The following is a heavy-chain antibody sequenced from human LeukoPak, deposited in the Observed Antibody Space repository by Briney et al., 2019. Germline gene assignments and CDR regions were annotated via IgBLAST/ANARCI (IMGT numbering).Heavy chain of an antibody. Sequence: GGSLRLSCTVSGFNFNSYWMHWVRQAPGKGLVWVSRMNNDGRVITYADSVKGRFTISRDNAKNSLYLQMNSLRAEDTAVYYRARDQVSSSSTIAYWGQGTLVTV. CDR3: ARDQVSSSSTIAY. CDR1: GFNFNSYW. CDR2: MNNDGRVI. V-gene: IGHV3-74*01. D-gene: IGHD6-6*01. J-gene: IGHJ4*02.